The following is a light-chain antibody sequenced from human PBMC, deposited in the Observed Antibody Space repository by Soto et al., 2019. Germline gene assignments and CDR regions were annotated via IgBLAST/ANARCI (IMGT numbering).Light chain of an antibody. CDR3: HQYGSFPYV. CDR2: SAS. V-gene: IGKV3-20*01. J-gene: IGKJ2*01. CDR1: QSVRNNY. Sequence: EIVLTQSPGTLSLSPGERATLSCRASQSVRNNYLAWYQQKAGQAPRLVVYSASSRATGTPDGFSGSGSGTDSTLTFTRLEPEDLAVYYCHQYGSFPYVFRQGTKLEIK.